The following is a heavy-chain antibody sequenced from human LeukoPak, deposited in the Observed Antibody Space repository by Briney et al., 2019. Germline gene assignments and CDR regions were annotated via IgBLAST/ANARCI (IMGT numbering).Heavy chain of an antibody. V-gene: IGHV1-24*01. D-gene: IGHD6-19*01. CDR2: FDSEDGET. CDR1: GYTLTELS. Sequence: ASVNVSFKFSGYTLTELSMDWVRQPPGKGLAWVGGFDSEDGETINAQKFQGRVTMTEDTSTDTAYMELSSLRSEDTAVYYCATPPLRWLVKGGYYFDYWGQGTLVTVSS. J-gene: IGHJ4*02. CDR3: ATPPLRWLVKGGYYFDY.